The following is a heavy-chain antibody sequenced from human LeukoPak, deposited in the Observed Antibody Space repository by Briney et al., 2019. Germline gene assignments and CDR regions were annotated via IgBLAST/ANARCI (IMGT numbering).Heavy chain of an antibody. J-gene: IGHJ3*02. D-gene: IGHD3-10*01. CDR2: IYYSGST. CDR3: ARVRMVRGVIMNAFYI. CDR1: GGSISSYY. Sequence: TSETLSLTCTVSGGSISSYYWSWIRQPPGKGLEWIGYIYYSGSTNYNPSLKSRVTLSVDTSKNQFSLKLSSVTAADTAVYYCARVRMVRGVIMNAFYIWGEGTMVTVSS. V-gene: IGHV4-59*01.